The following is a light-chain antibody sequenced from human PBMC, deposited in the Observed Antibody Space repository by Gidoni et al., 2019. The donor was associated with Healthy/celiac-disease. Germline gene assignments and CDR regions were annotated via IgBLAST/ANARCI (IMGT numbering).Light chain of an antibody. CDR2: GAS. J-gene: IGKJ4*01. V-gene: IGKV3-20*01. CDR3: QQYGSSPLT. CDR1: QSVSSSY. Sequence: IVLTQSPGTLSSSPGERATLSCRASQSVSSSYLAWYQQKPGQATRLLIYGASSRATGIPDRFSGSGSGTDFTLTISRLEPEDFAVYYCQQYGSSPLTFGGGTKVEIK.